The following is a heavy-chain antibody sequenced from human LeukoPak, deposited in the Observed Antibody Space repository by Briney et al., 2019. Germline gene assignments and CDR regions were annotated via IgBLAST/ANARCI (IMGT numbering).Heavy chain of an antibody. D-gene: IGHD1-14*01. J-gene: IGHJ4*02. CDR3: ARGGPNHGFDY. Sequence: ASVKVSCKASGYTFTGYYIHWVRQAPGQGLEWMGRIDPNTDGTKYPQRFQGRVTMTKDTSITTAYMELSRLRSDDTAVYYCARGGPNHGFDYWGQGTLVTVSS. V-gene: IGHV1-2*06. CDR2: IDPNTDGT. CDR1: GYTFTGYY.